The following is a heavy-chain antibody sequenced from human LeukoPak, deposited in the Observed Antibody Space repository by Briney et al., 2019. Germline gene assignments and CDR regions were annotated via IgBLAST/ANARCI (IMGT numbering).Heavy chain of an antibody. CDR1: GYTFTGYY. V-gene: IGHV1-2*04. J-gene: IGHJ4*02. Sequence: ASVKVSCKASGYTFTGYYMHWVRQAPGQGLEWMGWINPNSGGTNYAQKLQGWVTMTRDTSISTAYMELSRLRSDDTAVYYCARDDGSSSQPDYWGQGTLVTVSS. CDR3: ARDDGSSSQPDY. CDR2: INPNSGGT. D-gene: IGHD6-6*01.